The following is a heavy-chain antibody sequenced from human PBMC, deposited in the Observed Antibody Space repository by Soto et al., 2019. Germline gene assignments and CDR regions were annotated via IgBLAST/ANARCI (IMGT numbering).Heavy chain of an antibody. CDR2: ISPKSTFR. J-gene: IGHJ4*02. CDR3: VRGGGGGLFEH. Sequence: GSLRLSCATSGFPFNDYYMTWIRQAPGKGLEWLSHISPKSTFRNYADSVKGRFTISRDNTESSLFLQMNSLGVDDTAVYSCVRGGGGGLFEHWGQGVLVTVSS. CDR1: GFPFNDYY. V-gene: IGHV3-11*06. D-gene: IGHD2-21*01.